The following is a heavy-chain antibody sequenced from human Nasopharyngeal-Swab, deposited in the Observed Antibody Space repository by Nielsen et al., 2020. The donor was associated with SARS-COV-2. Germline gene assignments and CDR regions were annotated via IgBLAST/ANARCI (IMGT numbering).Heavy chain of an antibody. CDR2: IAVGGGNT. CDR1: GYTFTDYY. J-gene: IGHJ4*02. D-gene: IGHD3-3*01. V-gene: IGHV1-58*02. Sequence: SVKISCKASGYTFTDYYIHCVRQVPGQSLEWIGWIAVGGGNTNYEQKLQERVIITRDMSASTVYMELSSLRSEDTAVYYCAAAHYDYWSGYPFDQWGQGTLVTVSS. CDR3: AAAHYDYWSGYPFDQ.